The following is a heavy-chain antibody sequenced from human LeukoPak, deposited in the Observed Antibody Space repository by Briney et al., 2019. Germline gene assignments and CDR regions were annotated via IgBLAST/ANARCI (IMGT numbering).Heavy chain of an antibody. V-gene: IGHV4-31*03. CDR1: GGSISSGGYY. CDR2: IYYSGST. Sequence: SETLSLTCTVSGGSISSGGYYWSWIRQHPGKGLEWIGYIYYSGSTYYNSSLKSRVTISVDTSKNQFSLKLSSVTAADTAVYYCARNPPSRYYDSSGPQAFDIWGQGTMVTVSS. D-gene: IGHD3-22*01. CDR3: ARNPPSRYYDSSGPQAFDI. J-gene: IGHJ3*02.